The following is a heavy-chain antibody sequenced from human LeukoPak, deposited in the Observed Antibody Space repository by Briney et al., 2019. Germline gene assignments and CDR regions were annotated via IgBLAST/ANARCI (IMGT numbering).Heavy chain of an antibody. D-gene: IGHD4-17*01. CDR1: GYTFTGYY. CDR2: MNPNSGNT. Sequence: ASVKVSCKASGYTFTGYYMHWVRQATGQGLEWMGWMNPNSGNTGYAQKFQGRVTITRNTSISTAYMELSSLRSEDTAVYYCARGGYGDSASDYYYYYMDVWGKGTTVTVSS. V-gene: IGHV1-8*03. CDR3: ARGGYGDSASDYYYYYMDV. J-gene: IGHJ6*03.